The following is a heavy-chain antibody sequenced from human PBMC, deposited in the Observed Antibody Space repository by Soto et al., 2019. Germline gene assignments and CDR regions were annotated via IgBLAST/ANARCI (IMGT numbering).Heavy chain of an antibody. J-gene: IGHJ5*02. D-gene: IGHD2-2*01. Sequence: QVQLVQSGAEVKKPGASLKVSCKVSGYTLTELSMHWVRQAPGKGLDWMGGFDPEDGVTIYAQKFQGRVTMPEDTSKDTPYMKLSSLSDADTAVYHCATDPPLGYCSSTRCWGCFDPWRQGTLLTLSS. V-gene: IGHV1-24*01. CDR3: ATDPPLGYCSSTRCWGCFDP. CDR1: GYTLTELS. CDR2: FDPEDGVT.